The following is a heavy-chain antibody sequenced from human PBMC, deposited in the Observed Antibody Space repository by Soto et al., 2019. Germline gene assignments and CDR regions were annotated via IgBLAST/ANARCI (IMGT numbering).Heavy chain of an antibody. CDR3: ARVSEYDFWTSYYYYGMDV. D-gene: IGHD3-3*01. CDR2: ISAYNGNT. J-gene: IGHJ6*02. CDR1: GYTFTSYG. V-gene: IGHV1-18*01. Sequence: VASVKVSCKASGYTFTSYGISWVRQAPGQGLEWMGWISAYNGNTNYAQKLQGRVTMTTDTSTSTAYMELRSLRSDDTAVYYCARVSEYDFWTSYYYYGMDVWGQGTTVTVSS.